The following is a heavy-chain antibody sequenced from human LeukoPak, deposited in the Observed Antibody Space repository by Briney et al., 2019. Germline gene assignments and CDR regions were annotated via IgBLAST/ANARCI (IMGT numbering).Heavy chain of an antibody. V-gene: IGHV4-38-2*02. CDR2: IYHSGST. J-gene: IGHJ4*02. CDR3: ATSAYCTGGNCYYFDN. D-gene: IGHD2-15*01. Sequence: SETLSLTCTVSGYSISSGYYWGWIRQPPGKGLEWIGSIYHSGSTYYNPSLKSRVTISVDTSKNQFSLKLSSVTAADTAVYYCATSAYCTGGNCYYFDNWGQGTLVTVSS. CDR1: GYSISSGYY.